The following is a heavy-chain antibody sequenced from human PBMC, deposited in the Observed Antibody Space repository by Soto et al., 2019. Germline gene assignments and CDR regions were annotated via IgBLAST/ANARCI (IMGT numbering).Heavy chain of an antibody. Sequence: EVQLVESGGGLVKPGRSLRLSCAASGFTFDDYAMHWVRRVPGKGLEWVSSISWNSNIIGYADSVKGRFTISRDNAKNSLYLQMISLRPEDTALYYCAKGGPDGFCSGGRCYFDYWGQGTLVTVSS. CDR2: ISWNSNII. CDR3: AKGGPDGFCSGGRCYFDY. D-gene: IGHD2-15*01. J-gene: IGHJ4*02. V-gene: IGHV3-9*01. CDR1: GFTFDDYA.